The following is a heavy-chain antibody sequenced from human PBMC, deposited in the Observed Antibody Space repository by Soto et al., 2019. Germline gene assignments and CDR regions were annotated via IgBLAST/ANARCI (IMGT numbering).Heavy chain of an antibody. D-gene: IGHD3-22*01. CDR1: GFTFSNYG. J-gene: IGHJ4*02. CDR3: AKDDGTFFYDTSGYPLDY. Sequence: GALRLSCAASGFTFSNYGMHWVLQAPGKGLEWVAIIAYDGTNTYYADSVKGRFTISRDNSKNTLYLQMNSLRDEDTAVYYCAKDDGTFFYDTSGYPLDYWGQGTLVTVS. V-gene: IGHV3-30*18. CDR2: IAYDGTNT.